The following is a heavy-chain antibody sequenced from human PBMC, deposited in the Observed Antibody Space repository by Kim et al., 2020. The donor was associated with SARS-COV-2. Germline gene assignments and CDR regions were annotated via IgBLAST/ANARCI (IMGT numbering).Heavy chain of an antibody. D-gene: IGHD6-19*01. Sequence: ADSVQGRFTISRDSAKNSLYLQMNSLRAEDTAVYYCARSIIYASDWRPSDYWGQGTLVTVSS. J-gene: IGHJ4*02. CDR3: ARSIIYASDWRPSDY. V-gene: IGHV3-48*03.